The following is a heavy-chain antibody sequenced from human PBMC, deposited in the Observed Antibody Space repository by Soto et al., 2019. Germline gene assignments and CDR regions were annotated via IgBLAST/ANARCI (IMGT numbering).Heavy chain of an antibody. V-gene: IGHV4-34*01. CDR3: ARVPDSSSTHYYFDY. CDR1: GGSFSGYY. J-gene: IGHJ4*02. CDR2: INHSGST. D-gene: IGHD6-13*01. Sequence: PSETLSLTCAVYGGSFSGYYWSWIRQPPGKGLEWIGEINHSGSTNYNPSLKSRVTISVDTSKNQFSLKLSSVTAADTAVYYCARVPDSSSTHYYFDYWGQGTLVTVS.